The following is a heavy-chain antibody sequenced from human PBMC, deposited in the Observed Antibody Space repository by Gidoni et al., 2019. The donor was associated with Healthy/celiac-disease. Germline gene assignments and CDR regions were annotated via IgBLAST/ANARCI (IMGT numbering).Heavy chain of an antibody. CDR2: IYPGDSDT. Sequence: EVQLVQSGAEVKKPGESLKISCKGSGYSFTSYCIGWVRQMPGKGLEWMGIIYPGDSDTRYSPSFQGQVTISADKSISTAYLQWSSLKASDTAMYYCARHSNYDYVWGSYRTPPYFDYWGQGTLVTVSS. CDR3: ARHSNYDYVWGSYRTPPYFDY. CDR1: GYSFTSYC. J-gene: IGHJ4*02. D-gene: IGHD3-16*02. V-gene: IGHV5-51*01.